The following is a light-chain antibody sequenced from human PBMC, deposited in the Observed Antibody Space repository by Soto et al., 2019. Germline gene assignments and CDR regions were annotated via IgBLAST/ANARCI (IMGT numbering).Light chain of an antibody. J-gene: IGKJ3*01. CDR2: GAS. V-gene: IGKV3-20*01. Sequence: EIVLTQSPGTLSLSPGERATLSCRASQSVSSSYLAWYQQKPGQAPRLLIYGASSRATGIPGRFSGSGSGTDFTLPISRLEPEDFAVYYCQQYGTSPFTFGPGTKVDIK. CDR1: QSVSSSY. CDR3: QQYGTSPFT.